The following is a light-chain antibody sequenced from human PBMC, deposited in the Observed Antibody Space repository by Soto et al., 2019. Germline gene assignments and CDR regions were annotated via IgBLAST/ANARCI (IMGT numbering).Light chain of an antibody. Sequence: EIVLTQSPGTLSVSPGEIATLSCRASQSVSSTLAWYQQKPGQAPRLLFYGASTGATGIPARFSGSGSETEFTLTISSLQSEDFAVYYCQQDNNWPGTFGQGTKVEIK. CDR2: GAS. J-gene: IGKJ1*01. CDR3: QQDNNWPGT. CDR1: QSVSST. V-gene: IGKV3-15*01.